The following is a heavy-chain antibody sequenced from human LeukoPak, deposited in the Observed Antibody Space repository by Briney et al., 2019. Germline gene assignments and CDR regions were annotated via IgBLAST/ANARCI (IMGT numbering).Heavy chain of an antibody. CDR2: IITIFGTA. J-gene: IGHJ5*02. CDR1: GGTFSSYA. CDR3: ARDLPYCSGGSCYPHNWFDP. D-gene: IGHD2-15*01. Sequence: GASVKVSCKASGGTFSSYAISWVRQAPGQGLEWMGRIITIFGTANYAQKFQGRVTITTDESTSTAYMELSSLRSEDTAVYYCARDLPYCSGGSCYPHNWFDPWGQGTLVTVSS. V-gene: IGHV1-69*05.